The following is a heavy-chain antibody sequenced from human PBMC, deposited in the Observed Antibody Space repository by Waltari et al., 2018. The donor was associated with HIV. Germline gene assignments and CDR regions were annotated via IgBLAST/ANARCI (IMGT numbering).Heavy chain of an antibody. D-gene: IGHD3-3*01. CDR1: GFTFDDYP. V-gene: IGHV3-9*01. Sequence: EVQLVESGGGLVQPGRSLRLSCVASGFTFDDYPMHWVRQSPGKGLEWVSGSSWNSGITDYGDSVKGRFTISRDYAKNSLYLQMNSLTVEDTAFYYCAKGGSHLTIFEAWFDSWGQGTLVTVSS. J-gene: IGHJ5*01. CDR2: SSWNSGIT. CDR3: AKGGSHLTIFEAWFDS.